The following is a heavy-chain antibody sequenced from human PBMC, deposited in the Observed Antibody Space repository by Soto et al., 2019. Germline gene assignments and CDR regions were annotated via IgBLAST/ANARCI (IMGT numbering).Heavy chain of an antibody. Sequence: EVQVMESGGGLVQPGGSLRLSCAGSGFMISDHYMDWVRQAPGKGLEWVGRSRNKAKRYTTEYAASVKGRFTISRDDSKNSLYLQMNSLKTEDTAVYYCARISAAESNALDIWGQGTLVTVSS. V-gene: IGHV3-72*01. CDR3: ARISAAESNALDI. J-gene: IGHJ3*02. CDR2: SRNKAKRYTT. D-gene: IGHD6-13*01. CDR1: GFMISDHY.